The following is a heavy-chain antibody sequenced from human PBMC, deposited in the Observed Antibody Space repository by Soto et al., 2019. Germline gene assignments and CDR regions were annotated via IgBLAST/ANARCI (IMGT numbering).Heavy chain of an antibody. CDR1: GGSISSGDYS. Sequence: QVQLQESGSGLVQPSQTLSLTCAVSGGSISSGDYSWSWVRQPPGKGPEWIGYIYHSGSTFYTPSLKSRVTISIDRSRDQFSLDLHSVTATDTAVYYCARWPPVDRAFAIWGQGTVVTVSS. CDR2: IYHSGST. V-gene: IGHV4-30-2*01. J-gene: IGHJ3*02. CDR3: ARWPPVDRAFAI.